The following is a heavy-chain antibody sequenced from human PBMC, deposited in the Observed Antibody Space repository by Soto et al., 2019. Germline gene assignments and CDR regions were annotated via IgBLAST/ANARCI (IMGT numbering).Heavy chain of an antibody. CDR3: ARDHNGFNKAFDN. CDR1: GGSITGVGYY. J-gene: IGHJ3*02. Sequence: QLQLQESGPGLVRPSQTLSLTCTVSGGSITGVGYYWGWIRQLPGKGLEWVAYVYSSGRTYYNPSLESRLSISLDTSTNQFALILWSVTVADTAIYYCARDHNGFNKAFDNWGQGSMVTVSS. CDR2: VYSSGRT. V-gene: IGHV4-31*03. D-gene: IGHD5-12*01.